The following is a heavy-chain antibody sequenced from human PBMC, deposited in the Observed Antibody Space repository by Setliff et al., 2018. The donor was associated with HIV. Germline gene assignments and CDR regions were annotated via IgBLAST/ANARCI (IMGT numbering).Heavy chain of an antibody. CDR3: ARDYLYYNLYNGSPVYGMDV. D-gene: IGHD3-3*01. CDR2: ISYSGSAI. V-gene: IGHV3-48*03. J-gene: IGHJ6*02. CDR1: GFTFKDYT. Sequence: GGSLRLSCAASGFTFKDYTMHWVRQAPGKGLEWVAYISYSGSAIHYADSVKGRFTISRDNSKNSLYLQMNSLRVEDTAVYYCARDYLYYNLYNGSPVYGMDVWGQGTTVTVSS.